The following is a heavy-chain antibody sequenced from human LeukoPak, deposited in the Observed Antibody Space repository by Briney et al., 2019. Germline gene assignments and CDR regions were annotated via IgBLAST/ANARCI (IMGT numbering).Heavy chain of an antibody. CDR2: IYYSGST. CDR1: GGSISSISYS. V-gene: IGHV4-39*01. D-gene: IGHD6-19*01. J-gene: IGHJ4*02. CDR3: ARIAVAATKDYFDY. Sequence: SETLSLTCTVSGGSISSISYSWGWIRQPPGKGLEWIGSIYYSGSTYYNPSLKSRVTISVDTSKNQFSLKLSSVTAADTAVYFCARIAVAATKDYFDYWGQGTLVTVSS.